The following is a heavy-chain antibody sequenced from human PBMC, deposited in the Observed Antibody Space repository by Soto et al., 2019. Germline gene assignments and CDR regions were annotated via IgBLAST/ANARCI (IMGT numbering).Heavy chain of an antibody. V-gene: IGHV3-30*18. CDR3: AKVRYCSGGSGYSVFDY. D-gene: IGHD2-15*01. Sequence: QVQLVESGGGVVQPGRSLRLSCAASGFTFSSYGMHWVRQAPGKGLEWVAVISYDGSNKYYADSVKGRFTISRDNSRHTLDLQMNSLRAYDTALYYCAKVRYCSGGSGYSVFDYWGQGTLVTVSS. CDR2: ISYDGSNK. CDR1: GFTFSSYG. J-gene: IGHJ4*02.